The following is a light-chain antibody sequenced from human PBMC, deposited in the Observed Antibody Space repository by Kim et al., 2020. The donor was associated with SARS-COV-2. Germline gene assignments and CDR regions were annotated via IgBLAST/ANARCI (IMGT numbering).Light chain of an antibody. CDR1: QSVSSN. CDR3: QQYNNVYT. Sequence: ASQSVSSNLAWYQQKPGQAPRLLLYGASTRATDIPARFSGSGSGTEFTLTISSLQSEDFAVYYCQQYNNVYTFGQGTKLEI. J-gene: IGKJ2*01. CDR2: GAS. V-gene: IGKV3-15*01.